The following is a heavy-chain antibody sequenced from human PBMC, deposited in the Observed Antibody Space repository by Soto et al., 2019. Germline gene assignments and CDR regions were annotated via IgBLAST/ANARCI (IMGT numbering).Heavy chain of an antibody. V-gene: IGHV3-21*01. J-gene: IGHJ5*02. Sequence: EVQLVESGGGLVKPGGSLRLSCAASGFTFSSYSMNWVRQAPGKGLEWVSSISTTSSCIYSADSVKGRFTISRDNAKNSLYLQMNSLRAEDTAVYYCAREGSLYVDSVSNCFTSWGQGTLFTVSS. CDR2: ISTTSSCI. D-gene: IGHD4-17*01. CDR3: AREGSLYVDSVSNCFTS. CDR1: GFTFSSYS.